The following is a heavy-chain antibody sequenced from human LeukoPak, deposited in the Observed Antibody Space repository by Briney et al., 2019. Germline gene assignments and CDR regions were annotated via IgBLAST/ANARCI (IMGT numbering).Heavy chain of an antibody. CDR3: TRDSSGWYLFDN. D-gene: IGHD6-19*01. CDR2: IRTKLLGGTT. J-gene: IGHJ4*02. V-gene: IGHV3-49*03. Sequence: GGSLRLSCTASGFTVAEYTMGWFRQAPGKGLEWVGFIRTKLLGGTTEYAASVKGRFTISRDDSKSLAYLQMNSLKTEDTAVYYCTRDSSGWYLFDNWGQGTLVTVSS. CDR1: GFTVAEYT.